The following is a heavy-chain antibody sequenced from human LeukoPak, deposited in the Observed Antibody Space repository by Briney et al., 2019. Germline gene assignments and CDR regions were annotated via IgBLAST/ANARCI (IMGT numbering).Heavy chain of an antibody. Sequence: ASVKVSCKASGYTFTVYYMHWVRQAPGQPRERMGWINPNSGGTNYTQKFQGRLTMSRDTSISTAYMELSRLRSDDTAVYYCAREAGSGSSWGQGTLVTVSS. D-gene: IGHD3-10*01. V-gene: IGHV1-2*02. CDR1: GYTFTVYY. CDR3: AREAGSGSS. CDR2: INPNSGGT. J-gene: IGHJ4*02.